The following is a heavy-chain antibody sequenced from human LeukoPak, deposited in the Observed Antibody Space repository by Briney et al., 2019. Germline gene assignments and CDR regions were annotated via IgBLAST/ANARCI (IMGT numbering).Heavy chain of an antibody. CDR2: INHSGST. J-gene: IGHJ6*03. D-gene: IGHD2-2*01. Sequence: PSETLSLTCAVYGGSFSGYYWSWIRQPPGKGLEWIGEINHSGSTNYNPSLKSRVTISVDTSKNQFSLKVSSVTAADTAVYHCARGWTGYQLLPTKKQYDYYYMDVWGKGTTVTVSS. V-gene: IGHV4-34*01. CDR1: GGSFSGYY. CDR3: ARGWTGYQLLPTKKQYDYYYMDV.